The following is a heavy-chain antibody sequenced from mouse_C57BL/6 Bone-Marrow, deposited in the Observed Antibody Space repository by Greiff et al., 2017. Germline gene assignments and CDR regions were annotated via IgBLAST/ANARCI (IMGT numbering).Heavy chain of an antibody. CDR2: IWSGGST. CDR3: ASRIWFDY. V-gene: IGHV2-2*01. Sequence: QVQLKESGPGLVQPSQSLSITCTVSGFSLTSYGVHWVRQSPGKGLEWLGVIWSGGSTDYNAAFISRLSISKDNSKSQVFFKMNSLQADDTAIYYCASRIWFDYWGQGTLVTVSA. CDR1: GFSLTSYG. J-gene: IGHJ3*01.